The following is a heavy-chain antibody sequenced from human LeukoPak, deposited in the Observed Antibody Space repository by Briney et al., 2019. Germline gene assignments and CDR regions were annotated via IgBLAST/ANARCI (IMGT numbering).Heavy chain of an antibody. J-gene: IGHJ4*02. V-gene: IGHV3-7*03. Sequence: GGSLRLSCAASGFTFSSYWMSWVRQAPGKGLEWVANIKQDGSEKYYVDSVKGRFTISRDNAKNSLYLQMNSLRAEDTAVYYCARDPAGYCSSTSRFGYFDYWGQGTLVTVSS. CDR3: ARDPAGYCSSTSRFGYFDY. CDR2: IKQDGSEK. D-gene: IGHD2-2*01. CDR1: GFTFSSYW.